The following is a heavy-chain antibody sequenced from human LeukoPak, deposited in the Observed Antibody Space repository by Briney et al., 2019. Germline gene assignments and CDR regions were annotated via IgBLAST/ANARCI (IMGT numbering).Heavy chain of an antibody. CDR1: GYTFTSYD. D-gene: IGHD3-16*01. CDR2: MNPNSGNT. V-gene: IGHV1-8*03. CDR3: ASRQQRGSLDFDY. Sequence: ASVKVSCKASGYTFTSYDINWVRQATGQGLECMGWMNPNSGNTGYAQKFQGRVTITRNTSISTAYMELSSLRSEDTAVYYCASRQQRGSLDFDYWGQGTLVTVSS. J-gene: IGHJ4*02.